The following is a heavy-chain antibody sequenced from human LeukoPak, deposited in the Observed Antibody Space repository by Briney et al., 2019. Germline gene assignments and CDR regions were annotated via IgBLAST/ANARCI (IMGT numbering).Heavy chain of an antibody. CDR2: ISGNGGSI. V-gene: IGHV3-9*01. Sequence: PGRSLRLFCAASGFTFDDYAMHWVRQAPGKGLEWVSGISGNGGSIVYVDSVKGRFTISRDNAKNSLYLQMNSLRAEDTAVYYCAKDRTRQAYWGQGTLVTVSS. CDR3: AKDRTRQAY. D-gene: IGHD3-3*01. CDR1: GFTFDDYA. J-gene: IGHJ4*02.